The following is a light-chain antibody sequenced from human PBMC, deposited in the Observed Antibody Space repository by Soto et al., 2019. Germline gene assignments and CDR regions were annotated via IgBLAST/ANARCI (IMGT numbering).Light chain of an antibody. V-gene: IGKV3-20*01. CDR2: GAS. Sequence: ELVLPQSPGTLSLSPGERATLSCRASQSVSSSYLAWYQQKPGQAPRLLIYGASSRATGIPDRVSGSGSGTDFTLTITRLEPEDFAVYHCQQYGSLSWTFGQGTKVDI. J-gene: IGKJ1*01. CDR1: QSVSSSY. CDR3: QQYGSLSWT.